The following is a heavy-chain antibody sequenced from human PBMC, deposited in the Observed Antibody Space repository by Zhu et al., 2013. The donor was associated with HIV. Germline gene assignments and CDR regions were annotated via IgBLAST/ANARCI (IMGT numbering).Heavy chain of an antibody. J-gene: IGHJ4*02. CDR3: AREVTTGHYFDY. CDR1: GYSISSGYY. Sequence: QVQLQESGPGLVKPSETLSLTCTVSGYSISSGYYWGWIRQPPGKGLEWIGYLYNSGSTNYNPSLKSRVTISVDTSKNQFSLRLSSVTAADTAVYYCAREVTTGHYFDYWGQGTLVTVSS. V-gene: IGHV4-61*01. D-gene: IGHD2-21*02. CDR2: LYNSGST.